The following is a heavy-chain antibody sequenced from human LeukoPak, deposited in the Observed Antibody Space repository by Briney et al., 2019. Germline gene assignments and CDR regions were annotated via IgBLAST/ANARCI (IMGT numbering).Heavy chain of an antibody. Sequence: GASVKVSCKASGYTFTSYGISWVRQAPGQGFEWMGGIIPIFGTANYAQKFQGRVTITADKSTSTAYMELSSLRSEDTAVYYCARAIPLWRDYYYMDVWGKGTTVTVSS. D-gene: IGHD2-2*02. V-gene: IGHV1-69*06. J-gene: IGHJ6*03. CDR2: IIPIFGTA. CDR1: GYTFTSYG. CDR3: ARAIPLWRDYYYMDV.